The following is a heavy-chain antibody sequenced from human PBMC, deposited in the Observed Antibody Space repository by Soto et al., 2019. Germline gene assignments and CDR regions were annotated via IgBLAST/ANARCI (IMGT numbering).Heavy chain of an antibody. CDR1: GDNFKKNV. D-gene: IGHD3-10*01. V-gene: IGHV1-69*10. CDR2: TIPALGKT. CDR3: ARGPFRPSAMDV. J-gene: IGHJ6*02. Sequence: SVKVSCKTSGDNFKKNVFTWVRQAPGQGLEWMGGTIPALGKTHYIEKFQGRVTITVDDATRTVYMEVHDLTSDDTAIYYCARGPFRPSAMDVGGQGTTVTVSS.